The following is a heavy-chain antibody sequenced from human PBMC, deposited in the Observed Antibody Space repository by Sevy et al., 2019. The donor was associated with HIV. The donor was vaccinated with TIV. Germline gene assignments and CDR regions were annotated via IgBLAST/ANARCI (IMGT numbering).Heavy chain of an antibody. CDR2: VRYDGSSQ. D-gene: IGHD1-26*01. J-gene: IGHJ3*02. Sequence: GGSLRLSCAASGFTFSGYGMHWVRQTPDKGLEWVAFVRYDGSSQYYADSMKGRFTISRDNSKNTLELQMNRLRTEDKAVYYCAKDINLKWDKDAFDIWGQGTMVTVSS. CDR3: AKDINLKWDKDAFDI. V-gene: IGHV3-30*02. CDR1: GFTFSGYG.